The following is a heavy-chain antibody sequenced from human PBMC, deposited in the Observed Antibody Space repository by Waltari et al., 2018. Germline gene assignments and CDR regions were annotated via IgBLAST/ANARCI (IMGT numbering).Heavy chain of an antibody. V-gene: IGHV4-4*02. CDR3: ARDRGRGLYLDS. J-gene: IGHJ4*02. CDR1: SDSMSSNDW. D-gene: IGHD2-15*01. Sequence: QLPLQESGPGLVKPSGTLSPTSVVSSDSMSSNDWWSWGRPSPAKGLEWIGQVHRPGKTNYNPSFEGRSMISLDTSINEVSLKVFSATAADTAVYYCARDRGRGLYLDSWGQGTLVTVSP. CDR2: VHRPGKT.